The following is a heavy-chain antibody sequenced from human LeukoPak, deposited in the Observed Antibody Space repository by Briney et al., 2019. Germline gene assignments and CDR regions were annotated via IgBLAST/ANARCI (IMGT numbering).Heavy chain of an antibody. V-gene: IGHV3-9*01. CDR3: ARSRPSYCGGDCYGY. Sequence: GGSLRLSCAASGFTFDDYAMHWVRQAPGKGLEWVSGISWNSGSIGYADSVKGRFTISRVNAKNSLYLQMNSLRAEDTAVYYCARSRPSYCGGDCYGYWGQGTLVTVSS. D-gene: IGHD2-21*01. J-gene: IGHJ4*02. CDR1: GFTFDDYA. CDR2: ISWNSGSI.